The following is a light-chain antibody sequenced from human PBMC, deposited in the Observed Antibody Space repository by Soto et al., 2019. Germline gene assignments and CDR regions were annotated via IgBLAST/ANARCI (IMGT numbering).Light chain of an antibody. CDR1: QNICTY. CDR2: GAS. CDR3: QHDYNWPRT. Sequence: DIEMTQSPATLSVSPGDRATLSCRASQNICTYLTWYQQKPGQAPRLLFYGASTRDSGLPARFSGSGSGTEFTLTISSLQAEDSAAYYCQHDYNWPRTFGQGTRLEIK. V-gene: IGKV3-15*01. J-gene: IGKJ5*01.